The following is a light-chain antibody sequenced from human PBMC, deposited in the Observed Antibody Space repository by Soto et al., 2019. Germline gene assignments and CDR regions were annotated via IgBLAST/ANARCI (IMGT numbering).Light chain of an antibody. J-gene: IGLJ1*01. CDR2: GNI. CDR1: SSNIGAGYD. V-gene: IGLV1-40*01. Sequence: QSVLTQPPSVSGAPGQRVTISCTGSSSNIGAGYDVHWYQQRPGTAPKLLIFGNINRPSGVPDRFSGSKSGTSASLAITGLQAEDEGDYYCSSYAGSSNVFGTGTNVTVL. CDR3: SSYAGSSNV.